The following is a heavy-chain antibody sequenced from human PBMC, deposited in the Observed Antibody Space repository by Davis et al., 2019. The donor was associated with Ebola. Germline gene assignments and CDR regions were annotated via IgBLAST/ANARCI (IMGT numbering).Heavy chain of an antibody. CDR1: GGPTSSYY. D-gene: IGHD6-13*01. J-gene: IGHJ4*02. CDR3: ARHVCVYCSSWYFHY. V-gene: IGHV4-59*08. Sequence: SEILSPTCTLPGGPTSSYYWSWIRQPPGKGLEWIGYIYSSGTTNYNPSLKSRVAISVDTSKNQFSLKLSSVTAADTAVYYCARHVCVYCSSWYFHYWGQGTLVTVSS. CDR2: IYSSGTT.